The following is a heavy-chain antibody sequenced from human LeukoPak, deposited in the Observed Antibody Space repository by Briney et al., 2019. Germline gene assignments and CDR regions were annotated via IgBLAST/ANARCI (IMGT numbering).Heavy chain of an antibody. V-gene: IGHV4-59*01. CDR3: ARDPDASGAGY. J-gene: IGHJ4*02. CDR1: GGSLSTYY. Sequence: SETLSLTCVVYGGSLSTYYWSWIRQPPGKSLEWIGYIFYGGDTNYNPSLKSRVTMSVDTSKNQFSLKLSSVTAADTAVYYCARDPDASGAGYWGQGTLVTVSS. CDR2: IFYGGDT. D-gene: IGHD3-10*01.